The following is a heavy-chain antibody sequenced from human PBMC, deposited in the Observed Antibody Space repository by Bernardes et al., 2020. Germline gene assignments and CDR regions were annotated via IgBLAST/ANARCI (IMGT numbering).Heavy chain of an antibody. V-gene: IGHV3-7*01. Sequence: GGSLRLSCVASGFTFSSCWMSWVRQAPGKGLEWVANIKQDGSEKYYVDSVKGRFTISRDNAKNSLYLQMNSLRAEDTAVYYCARAAAAKSWGQGTLVTVSS. D-gene: IGHD6-13*01. J-gene: IGHJ4*02. CDR1: GFTFSSCW. CDR2: IKQDGSEK. CDR3: ARAAAAKS.